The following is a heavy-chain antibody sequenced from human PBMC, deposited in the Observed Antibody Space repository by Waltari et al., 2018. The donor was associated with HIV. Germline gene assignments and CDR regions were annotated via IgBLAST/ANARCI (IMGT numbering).Heavy chain of an antibody. J-gene: IGHJ3*02. D-gene: IGHD6-13*01. CDR2: ISSSSSYI. Sequence: EVQLVESGGGLVKPGGSLRLSCAASGFTFSSYSMTWFRQAPGKGLEWVSSISSSSSYIYYADSVKGRFTISRDNAKNSLYLQMNSLRAEDTAVYYCARAFGQQLRNDAFDIWGQGTMVTVSS. CDR3: ARAFGQQLRNDAFDI. CDR1: GFTFSSYS. V-gene: IGHV3-21*01.